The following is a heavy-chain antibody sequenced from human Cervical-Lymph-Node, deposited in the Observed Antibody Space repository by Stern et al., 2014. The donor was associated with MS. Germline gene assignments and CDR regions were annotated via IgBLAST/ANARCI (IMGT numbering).Heavy chain of an antibody. Sequence: QVQLQESGPGLVKPSETLSLTCSVSGGSISRSTYYWGWIRQPPGKGLEWIGSIYYSGTTYYNPSLKSRVTIDTSPNQFSLRLTPGTAADTAVYYCARHDGWLPHYWSQGTLVTVSS. CDR1: GGSISRSTYY. D-gene: IGHD5-12*01. V-gene: IGHV4-39*01. CDR2: IYYSGTT. CDR3: ARHDGWLPHY. J-gene: IGHJ4*02.